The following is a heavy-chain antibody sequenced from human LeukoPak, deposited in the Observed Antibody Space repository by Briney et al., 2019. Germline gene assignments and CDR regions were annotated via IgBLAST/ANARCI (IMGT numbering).Heavy chain of an antibody. CDR3: ARDTYYYDSSGYPD. J-gene: IGHJ4*02. V-gene: IGHV3-21*01. D-gene: IGHD3-22*01. CDR1: GFTFSSYS. CDR2: ISSSSSCI. Sequence: GGSLRLSCAASGFTFSSYSMNWVRQAPGKGLEWVSSISSSSSCIYYADSVKGRFTISRDNAKNSLYLQMNSLRAEDTAVYYCARDTYYYDSSGYPDWGQGTLVTVSS.